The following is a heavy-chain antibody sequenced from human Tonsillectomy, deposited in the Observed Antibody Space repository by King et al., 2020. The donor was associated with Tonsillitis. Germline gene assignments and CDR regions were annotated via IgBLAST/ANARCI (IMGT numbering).Heavy chain of an antibody. CDR1: GGSISSGSYY. Sequence: QLQESGPGLVKPSQTLSLTCTVSGGSISSGSYYWSWIRQPAGKGLEWIGRIYTSGSTNYNPSLKSRVTMSEDTSKNQFSLKLSSVTAADTAVYYGARDRDDLWSGGSYYYMDVWGKGTTVTVSS. CDR2: IYTSGST. D-gene: IGHD3-3*01. V-gene: IGHV4-61*02. CDR3: ARDRDDLWSGGSYYYMDV. J-gene: IGHJ6*03.